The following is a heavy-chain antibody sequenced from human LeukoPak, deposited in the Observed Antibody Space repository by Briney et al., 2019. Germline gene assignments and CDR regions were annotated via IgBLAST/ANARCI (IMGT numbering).Heavy chain of an antibody. Sequence: PGGSLRLSCAASGFTFSSYAMSWVRQAPGKGLEWVSAISGSGGSTYYADSVKGRFTISRDNSKNTLYLQMNSLRAEDTAVYYCAKDLRYGIAAAGTVSVNWFDPWGQETLVTVSS. J-gene: IGHJ5*02. V-gene: IGHV3-23*01. CDR3: AKDLRYGIAAAGTVSVNWFDP. D-gene: IGHD6-13*01. CDR2: ISGSGGST. CDR1: GFTFSSYA.